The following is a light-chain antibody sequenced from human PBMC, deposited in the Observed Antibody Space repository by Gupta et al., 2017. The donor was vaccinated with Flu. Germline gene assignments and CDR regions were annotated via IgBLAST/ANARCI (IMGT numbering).Light chain of an antibody. J-gene: IGLJ2*01. CDR1: SSNIGAGYD. V-gene: IGLV1-40*01. CDR2: DSN. CDR3: QSYDRSLSGYVI. Sequence: QSVLTQPPSVSGAPGQRVTISCTGSSSNIGAGYDVHWYQQPPGEAPKLLIYDSNNRPSGVPDRFSGSKSDTSASLAITGLQADDEAHYYCQSYDRSLSGYVIFGGGNKLTVL.